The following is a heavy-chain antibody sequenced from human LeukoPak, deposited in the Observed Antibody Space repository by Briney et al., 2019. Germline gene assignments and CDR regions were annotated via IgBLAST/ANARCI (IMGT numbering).Heavy chain of an antibody. CDR3: AKDFRENYGDYWS. Sequence: PGRSLRLSCAASGFTFDDYAMHWVRQAPGKGLEWVSGISWNSGSIGYADSVKGRFTISRDNAKNSLYLQMNSLRAEDTAVYYCAKDFRENYGDYWSWGQGTLVTVSS. D-gene: IGHD4-17*01. J-gene: IGHJ5*02. CDR1: GFTFDDYA. V-gene: IGHV3-9*01. CDR2: ISWNSGSI.